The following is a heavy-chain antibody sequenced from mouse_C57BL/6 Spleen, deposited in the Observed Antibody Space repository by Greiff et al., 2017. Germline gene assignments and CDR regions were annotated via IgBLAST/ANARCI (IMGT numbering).Heavy chain of an antibody. J-gene: IGHJ2*01. CDR1: GYTFTSYW. CDR3: AREDYGSSYVHYFDY. V-gene: IGHV1-55*01. D-gene: IGHD1-1*01. Sequence: QVQLQQSGAELVKPGASVKMSCKASGYTFTSYWITWVKQRPGQGLEWIGDIYPGSGSTNYNEKFKSKATLTVDTSSSTAYMQLSSLTSEDSAVYYCAREDYGSSYVHYFDYWGQGTTLTVSS. CDR2: IYPGSGST.